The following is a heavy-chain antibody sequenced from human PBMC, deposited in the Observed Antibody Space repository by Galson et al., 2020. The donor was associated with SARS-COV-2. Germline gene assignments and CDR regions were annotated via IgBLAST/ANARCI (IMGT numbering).Heavy chain of an antibody. D-gene: IGHD3-22*01. V-gene: IGHV3-23*01. J-gene: IGHJ6*02. CDR3: AKPGGRDYYGSSGYYAAGDCDYGMAV. CDR2: ISGSGGST. Sequence: GGSLRLSCAASGFTFSSYAMSWVRQAPGKGLEWVSAISGSGGSTYYADSVKGRFTISRDNSKNTLYLQMNSLRAEDTAVYYCAKPGGRDYYGSSGYYAAGDCDYGMAVWGQGTTVTVSS. CDR1: GFTFSSYA.